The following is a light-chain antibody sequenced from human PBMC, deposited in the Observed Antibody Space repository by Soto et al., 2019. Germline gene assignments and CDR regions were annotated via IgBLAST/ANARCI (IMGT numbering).Light chain of an antibody. CDR2: GAS. V-gene: IGKV3D-20*02. Sequence: KHSAGTLSLSQGERATLSCRASQSLSSSYLAWYQQKPGQAPRLLIYGASNRATGIPDRFSGSGSGTDFTLTISRLEPEDFAVYYCQQRRKWPITFAQGTLLEIK. CDR1: QSLSSSY. CDR3: QQRRKWPIT. J-gene: IGKJ5*01.